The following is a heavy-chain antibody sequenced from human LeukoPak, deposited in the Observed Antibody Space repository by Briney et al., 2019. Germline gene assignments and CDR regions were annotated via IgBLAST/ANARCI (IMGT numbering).Heavy chain of an antibody. V-gene: IGHV1-2*02. D-gene: IGHD2-2*01. J-gene: IGHJ4*02. CDR1: GYTFVNFG. CDR2: INPNSGGT. Sequence: ASVKVSCKASGYTFVNFGLIWVRQAPGQGLEWMGWINPNSGGTNYAQKFQGRVTMTRDTSISTAYMELSRLRSDDTAVYYCARASSRSTSCHDYWGQGTLVTVSS. CDR3: ARASSRSTSCHDY.